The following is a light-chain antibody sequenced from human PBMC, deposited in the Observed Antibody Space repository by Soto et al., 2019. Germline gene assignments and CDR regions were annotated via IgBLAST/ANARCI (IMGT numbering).Light chain of an antibody. V-gene: IGKV3-15*01. CDR2: GAS. Sequence: EIGMTQSPATLSVSPGERATLSCRASQSISSNLAWYQQKPGQAPRLLIYGASTRATGIPARFSGSGSGTEFTLSIGSLQSEDFAVYYCQQYNNWPPTFGQGTKVDI. CDR3: QQYNNWPPT. CDR1: QSISSN. J-gene: IGKJ1*01.